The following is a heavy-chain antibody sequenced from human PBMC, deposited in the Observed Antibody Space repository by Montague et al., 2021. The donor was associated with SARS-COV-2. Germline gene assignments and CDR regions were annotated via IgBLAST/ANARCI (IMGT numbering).Heavy chain of an antibody. Sequence: SETLSLTCTVSSGSIRSSNYYWGWIRQPPGKGLEWIGSIYYTGRTFYNPSLRSRLAISIDTSNNQFFMRLSSVTAADTAVYYCASRNGGLAVGGIWFDPWGQGRLVTVSS. CDR1: SGSIRSSNYY. J-gene: IGHJ5*02. D-gene: IGHD6-19*01. CDR3: ASRNGGLAVGGIWFDP. V-gene: IGHV4-39*01. CDR2: IYYTGRT.